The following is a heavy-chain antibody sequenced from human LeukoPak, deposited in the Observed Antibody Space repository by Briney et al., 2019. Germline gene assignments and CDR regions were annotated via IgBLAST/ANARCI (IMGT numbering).Heavy chain of an antibody. J-gene: IGHJ4*02. D-gene: IGHD2-2*01. V-gene: IGHV3-23*01. CDR1: GFTISSYA. CDR2: ISGSGGST. CDR3: AKDRGIVVVPGAAPGIGC. Sequence: GGSLRLSCAASGFTISSYAMSWVRQAPGKGLERVSAISGSGGSTYYADSVKGRFTISRDNSKNTLYLQMNSLRAEDKAVDCCAKDRGIVVVPGAAPGIGCWGQGTLVSVSS.